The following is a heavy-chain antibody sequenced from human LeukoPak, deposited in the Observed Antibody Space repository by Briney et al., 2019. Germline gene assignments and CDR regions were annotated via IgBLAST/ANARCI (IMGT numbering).Heavy chain of an antibody. J-gene: IGHJ1*01. CDR2: INHSGST. V-gene: IGHV4-39*07. CDR1: GGSISSSSYY. Sequence: PSETLSLTCTVSGGSISSSSYYWGWIRQPPGKGLEWIGEINHSGSTNYNPSLKSRVTISVDTSKNQFSLKLSSVTAADTAVYYCASDYYCSSTSCRAAEYLQHWGQGTLVTVSS. CDR3: ASDYYCSSTSCRAAEYLQH. D-gene: IGHD2-2*01.